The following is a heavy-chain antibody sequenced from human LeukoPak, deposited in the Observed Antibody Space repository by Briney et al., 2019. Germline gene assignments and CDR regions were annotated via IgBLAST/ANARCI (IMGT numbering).Heavy chain of an antibody. Sequence: ASVKVSCKASGYTFTSYYMHWVRQAPGQGLEWMGIINPNGGSTSYAQKFQGRVTMTRDMSTSTVYMELSSLRSEDTAVYYCARDRKYIGYYYDILRAGEGDLDYWGQGTLVTVSS. V-gene: IGHV1-46*01. CDR3: ARDRKYIGYYYDILRAGEGDLDY. J-gene: IGHJ4*02. D-gene: IGHD3-22*01. CDR2: INPNGGST. CDR1: GYTFTSYY.